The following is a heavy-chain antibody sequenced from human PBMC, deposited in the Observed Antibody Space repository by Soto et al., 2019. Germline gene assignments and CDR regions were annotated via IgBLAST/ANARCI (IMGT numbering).Heavy chain of an antibody. D-gene: IGHD5-18*01. CDR2: ISHSGST. CDR3: AREYTYGSNFFDC. J-gene: IGHJ4*02. V-gene: IGHV4-31*03. Sequence: QVQLQESGPGLVKPSQTLSLSCTASGGSISSAAYYWSWLRQHPGKGLEWIGYISHSGSTYYTPSLKRRVIISADTSKNQFSLNLTSVTAADTAVYYCAREYTYGSNFFDCWGQGALVTVSS. CDR1: GGSISSAAYY.